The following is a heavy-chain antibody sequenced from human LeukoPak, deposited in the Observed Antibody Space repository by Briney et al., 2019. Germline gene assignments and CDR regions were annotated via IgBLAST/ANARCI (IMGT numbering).Heavy chain of an antibody. Sequence: SETLSLTCTVSGGSISSYYWSWIRQPPGKGLEWIGYIYYSGSTNYNPSLKSRVTISVDTSENQFSLKLSSVTAADTAVYYCARDSTDYYYYMDVWGKGTTVTVSS. V-gene: IGHV4-59*01. D-gene: IGHD3-3*02. CDR1: GGSISSYY. J-gene: IGHJ6*03. CDR2: IYYSGST. CDR3: ARDSTDYYYYMDV.